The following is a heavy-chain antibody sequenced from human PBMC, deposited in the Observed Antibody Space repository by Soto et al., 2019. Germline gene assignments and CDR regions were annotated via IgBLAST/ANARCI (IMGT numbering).Heavy chain of an antibody. J-gene: IGHJ4*02. D-gene: IGHD3-10*01. V-gene: IGHV3-15*07. Sequence: EVQLVESGGGLVKPGGSLRLSCAASGFTFSNAWMNWVRQAPGKGLEWVGRIKSKTDGGTTDYAAPVKGRFTISRDDSKNTRYLQMNSLKTEDTAVYYCTTKRPMVRGVTGVDYWGQGTLVTVSS. CDR1: GFTFSNAW. CDR3: TTKRPMVRGVTGVDY. CDR2: IKSKTDGGTT.